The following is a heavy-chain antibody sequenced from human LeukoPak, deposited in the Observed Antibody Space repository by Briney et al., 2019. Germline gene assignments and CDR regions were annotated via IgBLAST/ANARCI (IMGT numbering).Heavy chain of an antibody. J-gene: IGHJ6*03. V-gene: IGHV3-64*01. Sequence: GGSLRLSCAASGFTFTNHAMQWVRQAPGKGLEYVSAISGNGGSTYYANSVKGRFTISRDNSKNTFYLQMGSLRPEDMAVYYCARAGVVRYVAWLINYYMDVWGKGTTVTVSS. CDR3: ARAGVVRYVAWLINYYMDV. D-gene: IGHD3-9*01. CDR1: GFTFTNHA. CDR2: ISGNGGST.